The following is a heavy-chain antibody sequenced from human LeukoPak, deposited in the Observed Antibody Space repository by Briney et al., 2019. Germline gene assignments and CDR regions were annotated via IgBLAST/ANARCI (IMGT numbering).Heavy chain of an antibody. V-gene: IGHV4-61*02. J-gene: IGHJ3*02. D-gene: IGHD2-2*01. CDR3: AVPGGVCSSTTCHDAFAI. CDR1: GGFISSASNV. Sequence: SETLSLTCRVSGGFISSASNVWSWIRQPAGKGLDWIGRIYTSGNTNYNPSLESRVTISMDTSTNQVFLKLNSVTAADTAVYYCAVPGGVCSSTTCHDAFAIWGQSTMVTVSS. CDR2: IYTSGNT.